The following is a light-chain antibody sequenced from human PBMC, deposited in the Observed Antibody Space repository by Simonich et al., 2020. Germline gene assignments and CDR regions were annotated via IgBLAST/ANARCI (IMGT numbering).Light chain of an antibody. CDR2: EGS. V-gene: IGLV2-23*01. J-gene: IGLJ2*01. CDR3: CSYAGSSTV. CDR1: SSDVGSYKL. Sequence: QSALTQPASVSGSPGQSITISCTGTSSDVGSYKLVSWYQQHPGKPPKLMIYEGSKRPSGVSNRFSGSKSGNTASLTISGLQAEDEADYYCCSYAGSSTVFGGGTKLTVL.